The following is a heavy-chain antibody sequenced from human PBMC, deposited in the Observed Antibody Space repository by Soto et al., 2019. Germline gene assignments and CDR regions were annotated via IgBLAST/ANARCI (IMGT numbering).Heavy chain of an antibody. CDR2: IIPIFGTA. CDR3: ARDDNWNLRYGMDV. V-gene: IGHV1-69*13. D-gene: IGHD1-20*01. J-gene: IGHJ6*02. Sequence: GASVKVSCKASGGTFSSYAISWVRQAPGQGLEWMGGIIPIFGTANYAQKFQGRVTITADESTSTAYMELSSLRSEDTAVYYCARDDNWNLRYGMDVWGQGTTVTVSS. CDR1: GGTFSSYA.